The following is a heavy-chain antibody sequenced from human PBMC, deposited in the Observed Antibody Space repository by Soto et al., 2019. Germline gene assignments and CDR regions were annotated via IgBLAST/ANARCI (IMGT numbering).Heavy chain of an antibody. D-gene: IGHD5-12*01. CDR3: ATGDIGAAYDY. V-gene: IGHV1-69*13. CDR2: IIPIFGTA. Sequence: SVKVSCKTAGSTFSSYAISWVRQAPGQGLEWMGGIIPIFGTANYAQKFQGRVTITADESTSTAYMELSSLRSEDTAVYYCATGDIGAAYDYWGQGTLFTVSS. CDR1: GSTFSSYA. J-gene: IGHJ4*02.